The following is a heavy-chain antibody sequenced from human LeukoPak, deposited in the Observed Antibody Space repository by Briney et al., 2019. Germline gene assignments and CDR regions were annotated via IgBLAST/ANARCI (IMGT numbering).Heavy chain of an antibody. V-gene: IGHV3-9*01. CDR1: GFTFDDYG. CDR2: ISWNSGSK. Sequence: HPGGSLRLSCAASGFTFDDYGMHWVRQAPGKGLEWVSGISWNSGSKVYADSVKGRFTISRDNAKNSLYLQMNSLRAEDTALYYCAKGYTYGIQACFNYWGQGTLVPVSS. J-gene: IGHJ4*02. D-gene: IGHD5-18*01. CDR3: AKGYTYGIQACFNY.